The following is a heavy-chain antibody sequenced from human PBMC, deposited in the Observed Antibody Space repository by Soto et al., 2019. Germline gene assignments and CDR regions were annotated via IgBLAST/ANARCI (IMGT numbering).Heavy chain of an antibody. CDR3: AKSPVATVSTPDYYSYGMDA. CDR2: IRETSIAI. CDR1: GFTFKTYS. V-gene: IGHV3-48*01. J-gene: IGHJ6*02. D-gene: IGHD5-12*01. Sequence: EVQLVESGGGLVQPGGSLRLSCAASGFTFKTYSMNWVRQAPGKGLEWVSYIRETSIAIYYRDSVKGRFTISRDNSKNTLYLQMSSVRAEDTSVYYCAKSPVATVSTPDYYSYGMDAWGQGTTVTVSS.